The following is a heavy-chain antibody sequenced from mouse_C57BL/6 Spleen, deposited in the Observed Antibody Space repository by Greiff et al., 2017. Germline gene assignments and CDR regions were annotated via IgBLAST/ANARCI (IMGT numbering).Heavy chain of an antibody. D-gene: IGHD3-2*02. Sequence: VKLVESGPELVKPGASVKISCKASGYAFSSSWMNWVKQRPGKGLEWIGRIYPGDGDTNYNGKFKGKATLTADKSSSTAYMQLSSLTSEDSAVYFCARAAQATFWFAYWGQGTLVTVSA. J-gene: IGHJ3*01. CDR2: IYPGDGDT. CDR1: GYAFSSSW. V-gene: IGHV1-82*01. CDR3: ARAAQATFWFAY.